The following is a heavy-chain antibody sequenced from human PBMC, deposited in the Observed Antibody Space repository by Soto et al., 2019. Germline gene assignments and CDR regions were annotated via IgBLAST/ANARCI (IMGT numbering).Heavy chain of an antibody. J-gene: IGHJ4*02. CDR2: IYHSGST. V-gene: IGHV4-4*02. CDR1: GGSISSGNW. CDR3: ARARRGSGDYHFDY. D-gene: IGHD3-10*01. Sequence: SETLSLTCAVSGGSISSGNWWSWVRQPPGKGLEWIGEIYHSGSTNYNPSLKSRVTISVDKSKNQFSLKLSSVTAADTAVYYCARARRGSGDYHFDYWGQGTLVTVSS.